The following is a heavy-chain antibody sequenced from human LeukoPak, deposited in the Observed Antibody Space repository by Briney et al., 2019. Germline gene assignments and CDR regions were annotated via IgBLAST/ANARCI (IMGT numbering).Heavy chain of an antibody. J-gene: IGHJ4*02. CDR1: GASISSYY. Sequence: SETLSLTCTVSGASISSYYWSWIRQPPGKGLEWIGFIYSSGSINYNVSLRSRITISLDTSKNQFSLKLTSVTAADTAVYYCARDRPGGSSLDYWGQGTLVTVSS. CDR3: ARDRPGGSSLDY. D-gene: IGHD6-13*01. V-gene: IGHV4-59*01. CDR2: IYSSGSI.